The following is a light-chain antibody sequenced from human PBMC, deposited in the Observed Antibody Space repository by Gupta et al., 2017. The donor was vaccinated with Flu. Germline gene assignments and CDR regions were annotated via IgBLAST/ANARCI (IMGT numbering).Light chain of an antibody. V-gene: IGLV3-19*01. CDR2: GEN. Sequence: SSELTQDPAVSVALGQTVRITCQGDSLTTHYASWLQQRPGQAPVLVIFGENKRPSGIPDRFSGTTSGNTASLTITGAQAEDEADYYCNSRDISSGLLFVFGAGTRVTVL. CDR3: NSRDISSGLLFV. J-gene: IGLJ1*01. CDR1: SLTTHY.